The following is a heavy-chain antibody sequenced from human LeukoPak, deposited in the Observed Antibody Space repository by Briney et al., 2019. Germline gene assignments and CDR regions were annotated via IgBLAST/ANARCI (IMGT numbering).Heavy chain of an antibody. CDR1: GFTFSSYS. CDR2: ISSSSSYI. V-gene: IGHV3-21*01. D-gene: IGHD2-15*01. CDR3: ARDPGRSGGSCYSDY. Sequence: GGSVRLSCAASGFTFSSYSMNWVRQAPGKGLEWVSSISSSSSYIYYADSLKGRFTISRDNAKNSVYLQMNSLRAEDTAVYYCARDPGRSGGSCYSDYWGQGTL. J-gene: IGHJ4*02.